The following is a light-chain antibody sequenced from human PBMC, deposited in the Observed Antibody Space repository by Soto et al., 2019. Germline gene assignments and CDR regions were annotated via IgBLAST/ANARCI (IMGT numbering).Light chain of an antibody. V-gene: IGLV1-44*01. J-gene: IGLJ1*01. CDR1: SSNIGSNT. Sequence: QSALTQPPSASGTPGQRVTISCSGSSSNIGSNTVNWYQQPPGTAPKLLIYSNNQRPSGVPDRFSGSKSGTSASLAISGLQSEDEADYYCEAWDDSLNGYVFGTGTKVTVL. CDR2: SNN. CDR3: EAWDDSLNGYV.